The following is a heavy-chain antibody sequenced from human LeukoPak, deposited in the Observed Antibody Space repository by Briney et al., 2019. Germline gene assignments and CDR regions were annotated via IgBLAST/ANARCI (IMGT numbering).Heavy chain of an antibody. J-gene: IGHJ4*02. CDR3: AKDEFGTFDY. CDR2: TSHDESNK. V-gene: IGHV3-30-3*01. CDR1: GFTFSNSP. Sequence: GGSLRLSCAASGFTFSNSPMHWVRQAPGKGLEWVAVTSHDESNKYYADSVKGRFTISRDNSKNTLYPQMNSLRAEDTAVYYCAKDEFGTFDYWGQGTLVTVSS. D-gene: IGHD3-10*01.